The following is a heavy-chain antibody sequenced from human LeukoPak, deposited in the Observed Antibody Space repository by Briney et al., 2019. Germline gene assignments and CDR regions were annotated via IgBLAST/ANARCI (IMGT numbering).Heavy chain of an antibody. D-gene: IGHD2-8*01. V-gene: IGHV3-23*01. CDR3: ARDPGGVVYFDY. CDR2: ISGSGGST. CDR1: GFTFSSYA. Sequence: GGSLRLSCAASGFTFSSYAMSWVRQAPGKGLEWVSAISGSGGSTYYADSVKGRFTISRDNSKNTLYLQMNTLRAEDTAVYYCARDPGGVVYFDYWGQGTLVTVSS. J-gene: IGHJ4*02.